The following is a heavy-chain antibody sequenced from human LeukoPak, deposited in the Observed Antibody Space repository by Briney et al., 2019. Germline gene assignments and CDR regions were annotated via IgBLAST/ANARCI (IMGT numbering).Heavy chain of an antibody. CDR1: GFTFTSYG. J-gene: IGHJ4*02. V-gene: IGHV1-18*01. CDR3: ARVPRPMRVGATANRLFDY. CDR2: ISAYNGNT. Sequence: GGSLRLSCAASGFTFTSYGISWVRQAPGQGLEWMGWISAYNGNTNYAQKLQGRVTMTTDTSTSTAYMELRSLRSDDTAVYYCARVPRPMRVGATANRLFDYWGQGTLVTVSS. D-gene: IGHD1-26*01.